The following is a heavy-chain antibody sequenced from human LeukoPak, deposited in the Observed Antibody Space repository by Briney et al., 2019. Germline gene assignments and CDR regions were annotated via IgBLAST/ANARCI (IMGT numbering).Heavy chain of an antibody. Sequence: SETLSLTCTVSGGSISTHYWSWIRQPPGKGLEWIGYISYSGSTNYNPSLKSRVTTSLVTSKNQYSLKLSSVTAADTAVYYCARSRDGYTFDYWGQGTLVTVSS. V-gene: IGHV4-59*11. CDR1: GGSISTHY. CDR3: ARSRDGYTFDY. D-gene: IGHD5-24*01. J-gene: IGHJ4*02. CDR2: ISYSGST.